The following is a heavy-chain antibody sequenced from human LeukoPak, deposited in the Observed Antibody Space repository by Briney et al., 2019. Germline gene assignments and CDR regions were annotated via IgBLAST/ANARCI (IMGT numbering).Heavy chain of an antibody. D-gene: IGHD4-17*01. V-gene: IGHV3-30-3*01. CDR1: GFTFSSYA. CDR3: ARDGPPPLYTVRYYYYYGMDV. CDR2: ISYDGSNK. J-gene: IGHJ6*02. Sequence: GGSLRLSCAASGFTFSSYAMHLVRQAPGKGLEWVAVISYDGSNKYYADSVKGRFTISRDNSKNTLYLQMNSLGAEGTAVYYCARDGPPPLYTVRYYYYYGMDVWGQGTTVTVSS.